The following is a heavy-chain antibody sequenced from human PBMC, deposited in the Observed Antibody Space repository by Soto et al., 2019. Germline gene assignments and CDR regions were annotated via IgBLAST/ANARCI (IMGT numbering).Heavy chain of an antibody. V-gene: IGHV3-33*01. CDR3: ARDRQLAPDTPSSMDV. CDR1: GFTFSSYG. Sequence: GGSLRLSCAASGFTFSSYGMHWVRQAPGKGLEWVAVIWYDGSNKYYADSVKGRFTISRDNSKNTLYLQMNSLRAEDTAVYYCARDRQLAPDTPSSMDVWGKGTTVTVSS. D-gene: IGHD6-6*01. J-gene: IGHJ6*03. CDR2: IWYDGSNK.